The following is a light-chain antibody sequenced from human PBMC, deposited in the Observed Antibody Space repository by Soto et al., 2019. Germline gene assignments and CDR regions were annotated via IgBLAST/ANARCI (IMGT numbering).Light chain of an antibody. CDR2: EVS. Sequence: QSALTQPPSASGSPGQSVTISCTGTSSDVGGYNYVSWYQQHPGKAPKLIIFEVSQRPSGVPARFSGSKSGNTASLTVSGLQAEDEADYFCGSYGGVNRVFGGGTKLTVL. V-gene: IGLV2-8*01. J-gene: IGLJ3*02. CDR3: GSYGGVNRV. CDR1: SSDVGGYNY.